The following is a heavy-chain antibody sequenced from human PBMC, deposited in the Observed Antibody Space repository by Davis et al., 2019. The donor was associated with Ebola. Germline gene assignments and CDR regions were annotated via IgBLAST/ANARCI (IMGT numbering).Heavy chain of an antibody. V-gene: IGHV3-33*08. Sequence: PGGSLRLSCAASGFTFSSYSMNWVRQAPGKGLEWVAVIWYDGSNKYYADSVKGRFTISRDNSKNTLYLQMNSLRAEDTAVYYCAREGQYYYGSGSYPLGDWGQGTLVTVSS. D-gene: IGHD3-10*01. CDR2: IWYDGSNK. J-gene: IGHJ4*02. CDR1: GFTFSSYS. CDR3: AREGQYYYGSGSYPLGD.